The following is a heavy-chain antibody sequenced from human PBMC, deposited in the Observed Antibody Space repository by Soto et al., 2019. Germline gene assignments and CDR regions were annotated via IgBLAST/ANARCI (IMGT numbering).Heavy chain of an antibody. CDR2: ISGSGGNT. V-gene: IGHV3-23*01. Sequence: EVQLLESGGGLVQPGGSLRLSCAASGFTFSSYAMIWVRQAPGKGLEWVSAISGSGGNTYYADSVKGRLTISRDNSKNTLYLQMNSLRAEGTAVYYCARNINSGSYYYLDYWGQGTLVTVSS. J-gene: IGHJ4*02. D-gene: IGHD3-10*01. CDR3: ARNINSGSYYYLDY. CDR1: GFTFSSYA.